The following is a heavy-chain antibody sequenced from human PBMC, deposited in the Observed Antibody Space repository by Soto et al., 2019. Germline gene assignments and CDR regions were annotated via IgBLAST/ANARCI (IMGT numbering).Heavy chain of an antibody. D-gene: IGHD5-12*01. V-gene: IGHV3-30*18. CDR2: ISDDGSKK. CDR1: GFTFIGYA. CDR3: AKTTRRGYDQYYFNY. Sequence: QVQLVESGGGVVQPGRSLTLSCAASGFTFIGYAMHWVRQAPGKGLEWVAGISDDGSKKYYADFVKGRCTISRDNSNNTLFLQMNSLRTEDTAVYYCAKTTRRGYDQYYFNYWGQGSLVPVSS. J-gene: IGHJ4*02.